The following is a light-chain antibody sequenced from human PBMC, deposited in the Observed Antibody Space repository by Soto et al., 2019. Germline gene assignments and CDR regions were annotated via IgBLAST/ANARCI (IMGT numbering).Light chain of an antibody. Sequence: EIVLTQSPGTLSLSPGERATLSCRASQSIRSTYLAWYQQKPGQAPRLLIYGASSRATGIPDRFSGSGSGTDFTLTINTLEAEDFAVYYCQHYKSAVSTFGQGTKVETK. V-gene: IGKV3-20*01. CDR3: QHYKSAVST. J-gene: IGKJ1*01. CDR1: QSIRSTY. CDR2: GAS.